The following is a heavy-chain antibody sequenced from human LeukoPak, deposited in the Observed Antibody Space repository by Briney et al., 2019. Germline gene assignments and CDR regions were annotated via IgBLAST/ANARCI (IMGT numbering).Heavy chain of an antibody. CDR3: ARGDYGDYVMGRFDP. D-gene: IGHD4-17*01. Sequence: GGSLRLSCAASGFTFSSYWMHWVRQAPGKGLVWVSRINSDGSSTSYADSVKGRFTISRDNAKNTLYLQMNSLRAEDTAVYYCARGDYGDYVMGRFDPWGREPWSPSPQ. V-gene: IGHV3-74*01. CDR2: INSDGSST. J-gene: IGHJ5*02. CDR1: GFTFSSYW.